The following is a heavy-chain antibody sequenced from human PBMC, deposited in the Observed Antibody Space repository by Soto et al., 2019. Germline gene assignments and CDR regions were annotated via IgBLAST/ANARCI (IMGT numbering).Heavy chain of an antibody. CDR1: GYTFTSYD. V-gene: IGHV1-8*01. J-gene: IGHJ2*01. CDR3: ARGLVVVSATYWYFDL. Sequence: QVQLVQSGAEVKKPGASVKVSCKASGYTFTSYDINWVRQAAGQGLAWIGWMNPNSGKAVYAQKFQGRVTMAGNTSISTAYMELSSLRSDDTAVYFCARGLVVVSATYWYFDLWGRGTLVTVSS. D-gene: IGHD2-15*01. CDR2: MNPNSGKA.